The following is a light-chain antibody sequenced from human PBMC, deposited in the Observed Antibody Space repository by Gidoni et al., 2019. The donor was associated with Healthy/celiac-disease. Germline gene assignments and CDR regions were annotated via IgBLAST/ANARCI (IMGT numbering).Light chain of an antibody. CDR1: QSVSSY. CDR2: DAS. CDR3: QQRSNRLT. J-gene: IGKJ4*01. V-gene: IGKV3-11*01. Sequence: EIVLTQSPATLSLSPGERATLSCRASQSVSSYLAWYQQKPGQAPRLLIYDASNRATGIPARFSGSGSGTDFTLTISSLEPEDFAVYYCQQRSNRLTFGGGTKVEFK.